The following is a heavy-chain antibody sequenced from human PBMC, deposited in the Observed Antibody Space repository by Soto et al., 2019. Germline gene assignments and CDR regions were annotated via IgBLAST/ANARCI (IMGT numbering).Heavy chain of an antibody. CDR3: ARDVFYYGSRPWRYGMDV. D-gene: IGHD3-10*01. CDR2: IIPIFGTA. V-gene: IGHV1-69*01. Sequence: QVQLVQSGAEVKKPGSSVKVSCKASGRTFSSYAISWVRQAPGQGLEWLGGIIPIFGTANYAQKIQGRVTITADEYTSTAYMELSSLRSDDTAVYYCARDVFYYGSRPWRYGMDVWGQGTTVTVSS. J-gene: IGHJ6*02. CDR1: GRTFSSYA.